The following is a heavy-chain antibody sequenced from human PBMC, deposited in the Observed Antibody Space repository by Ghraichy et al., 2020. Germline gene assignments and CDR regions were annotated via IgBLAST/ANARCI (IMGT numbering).Heavy chain of an antibody. D-gene: IGHD6-13*01. CDR2: IRDKANSYST. V-gene: IGHV3-72*01. Sequence: GGSLRLSCAASGFTFSDHYMDWVRQAPGKGLEWVGRIRDKANSYSTEYAASVKGRFTISADDSKNSRYLQMNSLKTEDTAVYYCGRLASWTRGHDAFDVWGQGSMVTVSS. CDR3: GRLASWTRGHDAFDV. CDR1: GFTFSDHY. J-gene: IGHJ3*01.